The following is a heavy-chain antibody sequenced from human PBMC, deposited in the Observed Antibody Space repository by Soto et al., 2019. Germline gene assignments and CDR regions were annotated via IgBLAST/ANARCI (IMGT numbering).Heavy chain of an antibody. Sequence: PGGSSELSFAALDSTFVGFALNWFRRAPGKGLEWVSSISSSSSYIYYADSVKGRFTISRDNAKNSLYLQMNSLRAEDTAVYYCARDGLEPTPGDFDIWGQGTMVTVSS. D-gene: IGHD1-1*01. CDR2: ISSSSSYI. CDR1: DSTFVGFA. CDR3: ARDGLEPTPGDFDI. V-gene: IGHV3-21*01. J-gene: IGHJ3*02.